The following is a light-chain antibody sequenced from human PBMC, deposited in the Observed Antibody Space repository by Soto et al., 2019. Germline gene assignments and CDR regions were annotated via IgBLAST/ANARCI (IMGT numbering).Light chain of an antibody. Sequence: ENVLTQSPGTLSFSPGERATLSCRASQSFRGLLAWYQQKPGQAPRLLIYDAYNRATGIPPRFSGSGSGTDFTLTISSLDPEDSAVYYCQQRHMWPITFGQGTRLEIK. J-gene: IGKJ5*01. V-gene: IGKV3-11*01. CDR1: QSFRGL. CDR2: DAY. CDR3: QQRHMWPIT.